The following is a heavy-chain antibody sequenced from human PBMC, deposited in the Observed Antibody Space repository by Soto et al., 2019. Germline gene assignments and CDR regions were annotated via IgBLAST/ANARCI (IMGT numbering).Heavy chain of an antibody. CDR1: GFTFSSYW. D-gene: IGHD3-10*01. CDR2: IKQDGSEK. J-gene: IGHJ4*02. V-gene: IGHV3-7*03. Sequence: EVQLVESGGGLVQPGGSLRLSCAASGFTFSSYWMSWVRQAPGKGLEWVANIKQDGSEKYYVDSVKGRFTISRDNAKNSLYLQMNSLRAEDTALYYCARDVWSRASGPPDSWGQGTLVTVSS. CDR3: ARDVWSRASGPPDS.